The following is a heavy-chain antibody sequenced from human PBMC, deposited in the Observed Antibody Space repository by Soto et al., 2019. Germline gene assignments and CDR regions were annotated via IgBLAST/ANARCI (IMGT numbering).Heavy chain of an antibody. J-gene: IGHJ5*02. CDR2: IDSSGEK. V-gene: IGHV2-26*01. CDR3: ARRHLAVAVSPWFDP. D-gene: IGHD6-19*01. CDR1: GLSITDSVMG. Sequence: QVTLKESGPVLVKPTETLTLRCTVSGLSITDSVMGVSWIRQPPGQPLEWLAHIDSSGEKSYRTFLKSRLAISKDTSKSQIVLTMTNMDPADTATYYCARRHLAVAVSPWFDPWGQGIPVTVSS.